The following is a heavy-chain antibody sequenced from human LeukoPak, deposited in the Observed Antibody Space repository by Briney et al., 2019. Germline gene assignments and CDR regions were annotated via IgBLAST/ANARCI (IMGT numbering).Heavy chain of an antibody. Sequence: PGGSLRLSCAASGFAFSNYWMSWFRQAPGKGLEWVANIKQDGSEKFYADSVKGRFTVSRDNTENSLFLQMNSLRAEDTALYYCARVVTAWSMDVWGKGTTVTVSS. CDR2: IKQDGSEK. D-gene: IGHD2-21*02. J-gene: IGHJ6*03. CDR3: ARVVTAWSMDV. CDR1: GFAFSNYW. V-gene: IGHV3-7*01.